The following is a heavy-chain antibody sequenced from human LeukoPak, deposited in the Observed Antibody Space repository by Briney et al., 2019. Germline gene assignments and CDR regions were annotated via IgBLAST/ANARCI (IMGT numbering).Heavy chain of an antibody. CDR2: IYYSGST. V-gene: IGHV4-31*03. CDR3: ASTGAAAAKFDY. CDR1: GGSISSGGYY. D-gene: IGHD6-13*01. Sequence: SETLSLTCTVSGGSISSGGYYWSWIRQHPGKGLEWIGYIYYSGSTYYNPSFKSRVTISVDTSKNQFSLKLSSVTAADTAVYYCASTGAAAAKFDYWGQGTLVTVSS. J-gene: IGHJ4*02.